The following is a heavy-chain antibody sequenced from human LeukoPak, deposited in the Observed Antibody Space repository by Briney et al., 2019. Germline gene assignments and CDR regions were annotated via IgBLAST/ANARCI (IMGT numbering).Heavy chain of an antibody. CDR2: IYSGGTT. J-gene: IGHJ3*02. Sequence: GGSLRLSCAASGFTFSHYAIHWVRQAPGKGLEWVSVIYSGGTTYYADSVKGRFTISRDNSNNTLYLQMSSLRAEDTAVYYCARGPVTRFEIWGQGTMVTVSS. CDR3: ARGPVTRFEI. CDR1: GFTFSHYA. D-gene: IGHD4-17*01. V-gene: IGHV3-53*01.